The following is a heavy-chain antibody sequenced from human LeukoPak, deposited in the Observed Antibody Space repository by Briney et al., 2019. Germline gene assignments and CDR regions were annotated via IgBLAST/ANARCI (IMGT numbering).Heavy chain of an antibody. V-gene: IGHV3-9*01. CDR3: AKDRRLGHFDY. D-gene: IGHD3-22*01. Sequence: GGSLRLSCAASGFTFDDYAMHWVRQAPGKGLEWVSGISWKSGSIGYADSVKGRFTISRDNAKDSLYLQMNSLRAEDTALYYCAKDRRLGHFDYWGQGTLVTVSS. CDR1: GFTFDDYA. J-gene: IGHJ4*02. CDR2: ISWKSGSI.